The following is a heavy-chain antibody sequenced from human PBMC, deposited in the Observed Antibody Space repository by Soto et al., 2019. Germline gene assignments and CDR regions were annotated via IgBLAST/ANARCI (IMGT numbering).Heavy chain of an antibody. D-gene: IGHD2-2*02. CDR1: GFTFDDYT. J-gene: IGHJ6*02. Sequence: LRLSCAASGFTFDDYTMHWVRQAPGKGLEWVSLISWDGGSTYYADSVKGRFTISRDNSKNSLYLQMNSLRTEDTALYYCAKDLTGYCSSTSCYTPYYYYGMDVWGQGTTVTVSS. CDR2: ISWDGGST. V-gene: IGHV3-43*01. CDR3: AKDLTGYCSSTSCYTPYYYYGMDV.